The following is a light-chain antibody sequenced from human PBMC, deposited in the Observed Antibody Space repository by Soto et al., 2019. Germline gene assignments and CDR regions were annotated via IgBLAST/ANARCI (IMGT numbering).Light chain of an antibody. CDR1: SSDVGNNNY. J-gene: IGLJ1*01. V-gene: IGLV2-14*03. CDR2: DVT. CDR3: SSFTGSSYF. Sequence: ALTQPASVSGSPGQSITISCTGTSSDVGNNNYVSWYQHNPGRAPKVMICDVTNRPSGISNRFSGYKSGNTASLTISGLQAEDEADYYCSSFTGSSYFFGTGTKVTVL.